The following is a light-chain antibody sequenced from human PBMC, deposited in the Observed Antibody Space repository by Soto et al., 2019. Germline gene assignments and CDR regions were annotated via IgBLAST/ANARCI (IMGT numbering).Light chain of an antibody. CDR2: DAS. J-gene: IGKJ5*01. V-gene: IGKV3D-20*01. CDR1: QSISRNS. CDR3: QQYGTSPQT. Sequence: EIVLTQSPATLSLSPGERAALSCGASQSISRNSLAWYQQKPGLAPILLIYDASARATGIPDRFSGSGSGTAFTLTISRLEPEDVAMYYCQQYGTSPQTFGQGTRLELK.